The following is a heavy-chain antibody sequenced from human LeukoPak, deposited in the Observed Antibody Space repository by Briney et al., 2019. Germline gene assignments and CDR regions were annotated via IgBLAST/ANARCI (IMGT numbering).Heavy chain of an antibody. CDR2: INHSGST. J-gene: IGHJ3*02. Sequence: SETLSLTCIVSGGSISSYYWSWIRQPPGKGLEWIGEINHSGSTNYNPSLKSRATISVDTSKNQFSLKLSSVTAADTAVYYCATTTVTTDAFDIWGQGTMVAVSS. CDR1: GGSISSYY. CDR3: ATTTVTTDAFDI. V-gene: IGHV4-34*01. D-gene: IGHD4-17*01.